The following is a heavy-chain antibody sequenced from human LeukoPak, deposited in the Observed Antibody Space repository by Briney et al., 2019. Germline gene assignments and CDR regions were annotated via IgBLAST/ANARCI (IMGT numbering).Heavy chain of an antibody. V-gene: IGHV3-15*01. CDR3: IRLWFGEFI. CDR1: GFTFSNAW. Sequence: PEGSLRLSCTASGFTFSNAWMSWVRQAPGKGLEWVGRIKSKTDGGTTDYAAPVKGRFTISRDDSKNTLYLQMNSLKTEDTAGYYCIRLWFGEFIWGQGTMVSVSS. J-gene: IGHJ3*02. D-gene: IGHD3-10*01. CDR2: IKSKTDGGTT.